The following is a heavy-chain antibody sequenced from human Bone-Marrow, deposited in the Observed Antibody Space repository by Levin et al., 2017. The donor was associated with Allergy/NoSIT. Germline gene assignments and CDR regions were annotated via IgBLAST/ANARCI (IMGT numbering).Heavy chain of an antibody. CDR3: ARPRLSGRDALAL. CDR1: GGSISVNNYY. J-gene: IGHJ3*01. Sequence: SETLSLNCIVSGGSISVNNYYWAWVRQPPGKGLEWIGSVYHNGHTYYSRSLESRVTISIDTAQNQFSLRLTSVTAADTAVYFCARPRLSGRDALALWGQGTLVTVSS. CDR2: VYHNGHT. V-gene: IGHV4-39*01. D-gene: IGHD6-19*01.